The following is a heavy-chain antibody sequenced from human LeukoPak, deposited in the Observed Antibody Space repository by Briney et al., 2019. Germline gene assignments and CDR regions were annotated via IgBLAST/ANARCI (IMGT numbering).Heavy chain of an antibody. Sequence: PGGSLRLSCAVPGFTLSSSWIHWVRQAPGKGLVWVSRINTGGSSTAYADSVKGRFTISRDNAENTLYLQMNSLRVEDTAVYYCARPYSSAWANALDIWGQGTMVTVSS. J-gene: IGHJ3*02. V-gene: IGHV3-74*01. CDR3: ARPYSSAWANALDI. CDR1: GFTLSSSW. D-gene: IGHD6-19*01. CDR2: INTGGSST.